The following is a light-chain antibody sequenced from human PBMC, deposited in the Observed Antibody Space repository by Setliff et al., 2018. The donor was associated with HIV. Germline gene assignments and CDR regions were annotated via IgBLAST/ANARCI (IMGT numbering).Light chain of an antibody. J-gene: IGLJ1*01. Sequence: QSALTQPASVSGSPGQSSTISCTGTSSDVGSYDLVSWYQQHPGKAPKLVIHEVSKRPSGVSYRFSGSKSGNTASLTISGLQAEDEATYYCCSYANNNTYVFGSGTKVTVL. CDR2: EVS. CDR1: SSDVGSYDL. CDR3: CSYANNNTYV. V-gene: IGLV2-23*02.